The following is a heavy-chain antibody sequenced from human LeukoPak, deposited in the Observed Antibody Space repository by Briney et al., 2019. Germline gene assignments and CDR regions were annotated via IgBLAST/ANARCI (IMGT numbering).Heavy chain of an antibody. CDR2: IYYSGST. Sequence: PSETLSLTCTVSGGSISSYYWSWIRQPPGKGLEWIGYIYYSGSTNYNPSLKSRVTISVDTSKDQFSLKLSSVTAADTAVYYCASLSYSGYMDVWGKGTTVTVSS. CDR3: ASLSYSGYMDV. D-gene: IGHD1-26*01. J-gene: IGHJ6*03. V-gene: IGHV4-59*01. CDR1: GGSISSYY.